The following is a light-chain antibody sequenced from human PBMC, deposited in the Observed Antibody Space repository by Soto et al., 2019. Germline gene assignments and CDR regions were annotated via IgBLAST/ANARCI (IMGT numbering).Light chain of an antibody. J-gene: IGLJ2*01. CDR1: SSDVGGYNF. V-gene: IGLV2-14*01. Sequence: QSALTQPASVSGSPGQSITISCTGTSSDVGGYNFVSWYQQHPGKAPKLIIYEVTNRPSGVSNRFSGSKSCNTASLIISGLQAEDEADYYCKSYTSSSTLVFGGGTKLTVL. CDR2: EVT. CDR3: KSYTSSSTLV.